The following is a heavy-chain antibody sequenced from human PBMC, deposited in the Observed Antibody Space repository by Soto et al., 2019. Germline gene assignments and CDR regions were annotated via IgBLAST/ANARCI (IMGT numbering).Heavy chain of an antibody. V-gene: IGHV1-3*01. Sequence: XSVKVSCKASVYTFTSYAMHWVRQAPGQRLEWMGWINAGNGNTKYSQKFQGRVTITRDTSASTAYMELSSLRSEDTAVYYCARGPESDYYYYGMDVWGQGTTVTVSS. CDR3: ARGPESDYYYYGMDV. J-gene: IGHJ6*02. CDR2: INAGNGNT. CDR1: VYTFTSYA.